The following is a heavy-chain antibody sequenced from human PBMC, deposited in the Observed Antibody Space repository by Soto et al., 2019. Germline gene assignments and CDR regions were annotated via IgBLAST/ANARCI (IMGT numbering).Heavy chain of an antibody. J-gene: IGHJ4*02. Sequence: QVQLQESGPGLVKPSETLSLTCTVSGGSMRGQHWSWIRQPPGKGLEWIGHHSDSTNYNPSLKSRITISTDPSKNQFSLKLSSVTAAETAVYYCATYTVGEGGRGYWGQGALVTVSS. V-gene: IGHV4-4*09. CDR3: ATYTVGEGGRGY. D-gene: IGHD3-16*01. CDR1: GGSMRGQH. CDR2: HHSDST.